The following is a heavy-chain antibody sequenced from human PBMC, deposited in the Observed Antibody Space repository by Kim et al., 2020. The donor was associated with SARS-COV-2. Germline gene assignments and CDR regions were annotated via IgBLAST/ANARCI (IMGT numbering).Heavy chain of an antibody. V-gene: IGHV4-59*01. CDR2: IYYSGST. CDR1: GGSISSYY. J-gene: IGHJ4*02. CDR3: ARGFDY. Sequence: SETLSLTCTVSGGSISSYYWSWLRQPPGKGLEWIGYIYYSGSTNYNPSLKSRVTISVDTSKNQFSLKLSSVTAADTAVYYCARGFDYWGQGTLVTVS.